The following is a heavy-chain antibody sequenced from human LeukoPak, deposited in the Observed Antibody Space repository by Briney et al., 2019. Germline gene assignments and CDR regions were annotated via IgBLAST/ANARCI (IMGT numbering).Heavy chain of an antibody. V-gene: IGHV3-15*01. CDR3: ARVAVRFGEGFGAFDI. D-gene: IGHD3-10*01. J-gene: IGHJ3*02. CDR2: IKSKTDGGTT. CDR1: GFTFSNAW. Sequence: PGGSLRLSCAASGFTFSNAWMSWVRQAPGKGLEWVGRIKSKTDGGTTDYAAPVKGRFTISRDNSKNTLYLQMNSLRAEDTAVYYCARVAVRFGEGFGAFDIWGQGTMVTVSS.